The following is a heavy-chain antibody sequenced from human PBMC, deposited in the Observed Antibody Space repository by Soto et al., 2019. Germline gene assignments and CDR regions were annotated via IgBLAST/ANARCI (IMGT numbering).Heavy chain of an antibody. J-gene: IGHJ5*02. CDR1: GYTFTGYF. D-gene: IGHD3-3*01. V-gene: IGHV1-2*02. Sequence: ASVKVSCKASGYTFTGYFMHWVRQAPGQGLEWMGWINPNSGATKYAQKFQGRVTLSRDTSISTAYMELSGLRSDDTAVYYCARGGGTILAPLPWGQGTLVTLSS. CDR2: INPNSGAT. CDR3: ARGGGTILAPLP.